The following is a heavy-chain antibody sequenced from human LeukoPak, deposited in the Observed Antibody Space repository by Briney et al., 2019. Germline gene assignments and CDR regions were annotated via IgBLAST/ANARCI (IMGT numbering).Heavy chain of an antibody. Sequence: SGGSLRLSCAASGFTVSSKYMSWIRQAPGKGLDWVSVIYSGGTRYYSDSVKGRFTISRDNSKNTVYLQMNSLRVEDTAIYYCARASWYGRWDCWGQGTLITVSS. J-gene: IGHJ4*02. CDR2: IYSGGTR. CDR1: GFTVSSKY. D-gene: IGHD3/OR15-3a*01. CDR3: ARASWYGRWDC. V-gene: IGHV3-66*02.